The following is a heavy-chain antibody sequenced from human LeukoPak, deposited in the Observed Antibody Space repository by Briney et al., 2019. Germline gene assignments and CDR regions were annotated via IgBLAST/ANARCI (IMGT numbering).Heavy chain of an antibody. D-gene: IGHD6-6*01. J-gene: IGHJ3*02. Sequence: SETMSLTCTVSGASISNYYWTWIRQPPGKGLEWIGYIYYSGSTNYRPSLKSRVTISVDTSKNQVSLRLRSVTAADTAVYYCARGLRNRSSGTRFDVFDIWGQGTMVAVSS. V-gene: IGHV4-59*01. CDR3: ARGLRNRSSGTRFDVFDI. CDR1: GASISNYY. CDR2: IYYSGST.